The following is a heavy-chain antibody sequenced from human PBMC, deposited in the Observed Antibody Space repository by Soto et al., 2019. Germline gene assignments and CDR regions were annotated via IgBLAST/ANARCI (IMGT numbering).Heavy chain of an antibody. J-gene: IGHJ4*02. Sequence: EVQVLESGGGLVQPGGSLRLSCAASGFTFSSYDMNWVRQAPGKGLEWVSGVSASGSITSYADSAKGRFTISRDNAKNTVFLQMTGLRAEDTAVYFCVKGDCSGGRCYRAFDYWGQGTLVTVSS. CDR2: VSASGSIT. CDR3: VKGDCSGGRCYRAFDY. CDR1: GFTFSSYD. V-gene: IGHV3-23*01. D-gene: IGHD2-15*01.